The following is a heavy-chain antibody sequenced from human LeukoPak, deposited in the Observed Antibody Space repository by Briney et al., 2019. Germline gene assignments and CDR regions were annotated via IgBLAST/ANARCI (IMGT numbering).Heavy chain of an antibody. CDR3: ARGGIGTFDI. CDR2: VDSDGSST. J-gene: IGHJ3*02. V-gene: IGHV3-74*01. Sequence: PGGSLRLSCAASGFTFSSYWIHWVRQAPGKGLVWVSHVDSDGSSTSYADSVKGRFTISRDNAKNTLYLQMSSLRAEDTAVYYCARGGIGTFDIWGQGTMVTVSS. CDR1: GFTFSSYW. D-gene: IGHD2/OR15-2a*01.